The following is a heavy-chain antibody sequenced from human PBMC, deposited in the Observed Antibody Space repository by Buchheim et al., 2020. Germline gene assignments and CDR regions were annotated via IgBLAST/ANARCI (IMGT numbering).Heavy chain of an antibody. D-gene: IGHD3-3*01. CDR1: GFTFSAYS. V-gene: IGHV3-21*01. CDR3: ARGVFYDFWSGYWGGFDY. Sequence: VQLVESGGGLVKPGGSLRLSCSISGFTFSAYSMNWVRQAPGKGLEWVSSIGGDSSFSQYADSVRGRFTISRDNANNSLYLEMTSLRAEDTALYYCARGVFYDFWSGYWGGFDYWGQGTL. J-gene: IGHJ4*02. CDR2: IGGDSSFS.